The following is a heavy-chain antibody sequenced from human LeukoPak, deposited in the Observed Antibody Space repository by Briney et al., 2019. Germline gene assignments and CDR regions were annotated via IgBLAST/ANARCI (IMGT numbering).Heavy chain of an antibody. V-gene: IGHV3-7*01. CDR3: ARDLTGYSSSYFDY. J-gene: IGHJ4*02. CDR1: GFTFSSYW. CDR2: IKQDGSEK. Sequence: GGSLRLSCAASGFTFSSYWVSWVRQAPGKGLEWVANIKQDGSEKYYVDSVKGRFTISRDNAKNSLYLQMNSLRAEDTAVYYCARDLTGYSSSYFDYWGQGTLVTVSS. D-gene: IGHD6-13*01.